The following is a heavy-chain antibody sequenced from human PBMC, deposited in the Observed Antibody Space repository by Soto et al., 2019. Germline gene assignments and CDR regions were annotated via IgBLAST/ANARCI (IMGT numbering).Heavy chain of an antibody. J-gene: IGHJ5*02. CDR1: GGSISSYY. D-gene: IGHD6-13*01. CDR3: ARDKSSSSWYGLDWFDP. CDR2: IYTSGST. V-gene: IGHV4-4*07. Sequence: QVQLQESGPGLVKPSETLSLTCTVSGGSISSYYWSWIRQPAGKGLEWIGRIYTSGSTNYNPSLKSRVTMSVDTSKNRFSLKLSSVTAADTAVYYCARDKSSSSWYGLDWFDPWGQGTLVTVSS.